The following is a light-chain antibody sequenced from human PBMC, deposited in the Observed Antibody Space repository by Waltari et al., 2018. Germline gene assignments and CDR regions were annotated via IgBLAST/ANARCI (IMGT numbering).Light chain of an antibody. CDR2: DVT. CDR3: CSYAGSITFWV. CDR1: SSDVGGYNY. Sequence: QSALTQPRSVSGSPGQSVTISCTGTSSDVGGYNYVSWYQHHPGKAPKLIIYDVTKRPSGVPDRVSAPKSDNPASLTISGLQAEDEADDYCCSYAGSITFWVFGGGTKLTVL. J-gene: IGLJ3*02. V-gene: IGLV2-11*01.